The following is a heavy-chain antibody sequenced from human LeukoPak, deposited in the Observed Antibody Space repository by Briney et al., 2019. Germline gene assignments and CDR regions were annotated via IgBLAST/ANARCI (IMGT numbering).Heavy chain of an antibody. D-gene: IGHD2-15*01. CDR1: GASISSYY. CDR3: ARVVVAAIGPDY. V-gene: IGHV4-4*07. J-gene: IGHJ4*02. CDR2: LYISGST. Sequence: SETLSLTCTVSGASISSYYYNWIRQTAGGGLEWIGRLYISGSTDYNPSLKSRVTISVDTSMNQFYLKMNSVTAADTAVYFCARVVVAAIGPDYWGQGTLVTVSS.